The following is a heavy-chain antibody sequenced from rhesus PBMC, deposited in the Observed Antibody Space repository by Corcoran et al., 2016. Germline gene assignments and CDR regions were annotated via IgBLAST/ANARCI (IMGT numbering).Heavy chain of an antibody. CDR3: ARGTYFSGSYYYRYYFDY. Sequence: QVQLQESGPGVVKPSETLSLTCAVSGGSISDSYRWSWICQPPGKGLEWIGYIYGSNTSPNYNPSLKSRVTISTATSKNQFSLKLSSVTASDTAVYYCARGTYFSGSYYYRYYFDYWGQGVLITVSS. V-gene: IGHV4S10*01. J-gene: IGHJ4*01. D-gene: IGHD3-16*01. CDR1: GGSISDSYR. CDR2: IYGSNTSP.